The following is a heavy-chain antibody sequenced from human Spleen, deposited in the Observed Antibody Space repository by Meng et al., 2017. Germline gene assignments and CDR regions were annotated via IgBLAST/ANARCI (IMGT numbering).Heavy chain of an antibody. J-gene: IGHJ5*02. CDR3: ARDSRSVQP. CDR1: GYIFTTYP. CDR2: INTGSGDT. Sequence: ASVKVSCKASGYIFTTYPMHWVRQAPGQRLEWMGWINTGSGDTKYSQKFQDRVTITRDTSASTAYMELTSLRSEDTAVYYCARDSRSVQPWGQGTLVTVSS. D-gene: IGHD6-13*01. V-gene: IGHV1-3*04.